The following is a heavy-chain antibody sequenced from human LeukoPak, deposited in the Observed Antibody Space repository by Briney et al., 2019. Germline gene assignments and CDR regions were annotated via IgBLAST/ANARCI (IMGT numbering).Heavy chain of an antibody. CDR1: GFTFSSYE. V-gene: IGHV3-48*03. Sequence: PGGYQRRSCAASGFTFSSYEMNWVRQAPGKGLEWVSYISSSGSTIYYADSVKGRFTISRDNAKNSLYLQMNSLRAEDTAVYYCASLGDIVVVVADNAFDIWGQGTMVTVSS. CDR2: ISSSGSTI. D-gene: IGHD2-15*01. J-gene: IGHJ3*02. CDR3: ASLGDIVVVVADNAFDI.